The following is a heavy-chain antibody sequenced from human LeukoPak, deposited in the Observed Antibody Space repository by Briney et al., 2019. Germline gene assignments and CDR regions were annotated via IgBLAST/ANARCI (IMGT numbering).Heavy chain of an antibody. CDR2: IYYSGST. D-gene: IGHD4-17*01. J-gene: IGHJ4*02. CDR3: ARGGEGAVTWFDY. CDR1: GGSISSSSYY. Sequence: TSETLSLTCTVSGGSISSSSYYWGWIRQPPGKGLEWIGSIYYSGSTYYNPSLKSRVTISVDTSKNQFSLNLSSVPAADTAVYYCARGGEGAVTWFDYWGQGTLVTVSS. V-gene: IGHV4-39*07.